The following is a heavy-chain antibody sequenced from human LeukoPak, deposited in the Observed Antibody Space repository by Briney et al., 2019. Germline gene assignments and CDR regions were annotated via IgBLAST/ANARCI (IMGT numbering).Heavy chain of an antibody. CDR1: GLTFDDYA. J-gene: IGHJ4*02. CDR3: AKVGREVDY. V-gene: IGHV3-9*01. CDR2: ISWNSGSI. Sequence: GRSLRLSCAASGLTFDDYAMHWVRQAPGKGLEWVSGISWNSGSIGYADSVKGRFTISRDNAKNSLYLQMNSLRAEDTALYYCAKVGREVDYWGQGTLVTVSS.